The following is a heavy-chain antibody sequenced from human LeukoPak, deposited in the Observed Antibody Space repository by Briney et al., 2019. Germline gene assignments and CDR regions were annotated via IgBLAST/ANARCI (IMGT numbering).Heavy chain of an antibody. V-gene: IGHV4-59*01. J-gene: IGHJ4*02. CDR2: IYYSGST. Sequence: SETLSLTCTVSGGSISSYYWSWIRQPPGKGLEWIGYIYYSGSTNYNPSLKSRVTISVDTSKNQFSLKLSSVTAADTAVYYCASSTQYGSGSYTYWGQGTLVTVSS. CDR1: GGSISSYY. CDR3: ASSTQYGSGSYTY. D-gene: IGHD3-10*01.